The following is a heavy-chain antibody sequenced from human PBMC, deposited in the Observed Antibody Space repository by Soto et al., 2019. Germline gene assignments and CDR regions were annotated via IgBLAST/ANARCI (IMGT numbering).Heavy chain of an antibody. CDR1: GYTFTSYG. Sequence: QVQLVQSGAEVKKPGASVKVSCKASGYTFTSYGISWVRRAPGQGLEWMGWISAYNGNTNYAQKLQGRVTMTTDTSTSTAYMELRSLRSDDTAVYYCAREGPGSSGYYYARNWFDPWGQGTLVTVSS. V-gene: IGHV1-18*01. CDR3: AREGPGSSGYYYARNWFDP. D-gene: IGHD3-22*01. CDR2: ISAYNGNT. J-gene: IGHJ5*02.